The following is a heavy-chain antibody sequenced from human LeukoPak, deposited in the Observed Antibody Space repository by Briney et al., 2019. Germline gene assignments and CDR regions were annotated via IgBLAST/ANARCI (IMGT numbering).Heavy chain of an antibody. CDR2: ISGSGGST. D-gene: IGHD6-13*01. V-gene: IGHV3-23*01. Sequence: PGGSLRLSCAASGFTFSSYGMSWVRQAPGKGLEWVSAISGSGGSTYYADSVKGRFTISRDNSKNTLYLQMNSLRAEDTAVYYCAKDGRIAAAGAHADYWGQGTLVTVSS. CDR3: AKDGRIAAAGAHADY. J-gene: IGHJ4*02. CDR1: GFTFSSYG.